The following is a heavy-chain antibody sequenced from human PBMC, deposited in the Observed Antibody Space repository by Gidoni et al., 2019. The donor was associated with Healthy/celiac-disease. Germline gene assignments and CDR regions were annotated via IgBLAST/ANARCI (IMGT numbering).Heavy chain of an antibody. CDR2: RKQDGSEK. CDR3: AREDGDFWNYYYGMDV. V-gene: IGHV3-7*01. CDR1: GFTFSSYC. J-gene: IGHJ6*02. D-gene: IGHD3-3*01. Sequence: EVQLVESGGGLVQPGGSLRLSCAASGFTFSSYCMSWVRQAPGKGLEWVANRKQDGSEKYYVDSVKGRFTISRDNAKNSLYLQMNSLRAEDTAVYYCAREDGDFWNYYYGMDVWGQGTTVTVSS.